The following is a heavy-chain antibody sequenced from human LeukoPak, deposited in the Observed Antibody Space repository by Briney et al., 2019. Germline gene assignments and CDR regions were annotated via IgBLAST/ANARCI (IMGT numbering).Heavy chain of an antibody. CDR2: IIPIFGTA. J-gene: IGHJ6*02. D-gene: IGHD4-17*01. CDR1: GGTFSIYA. CDR3: AINDYGDYIGLRYYYYGMDV. V-gene: IGHV1-69*13. Sequence: SVKVSCKASGGTFSIYAISWVRQAPGQGLEWMGGIIPIFGTANYAQKFQGRVTITADESTSTAYMELSILRSEDTAVYYCAINDYGDYIGLRYYYYGMDVWGQGTTVTVSS.